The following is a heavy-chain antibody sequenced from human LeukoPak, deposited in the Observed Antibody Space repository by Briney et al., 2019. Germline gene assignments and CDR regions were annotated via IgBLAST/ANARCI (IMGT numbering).Heavy chain of an antibody. CDR2: IIPIFGTA. V-gene: IGHV1-69*05. CDR1: GGTFSSYA. CDR3: ASYNGQWLAWDY. J-gene: IGHJ4*02. D-gene: IGHD6-19*01. Sequence: ASVKVPCKASGGTFSSYAISWVRQAPGQGLEWMGRIIPIFGTANYAQKFQGRVTITTDESTSTAYMELSSLRSEDTAVYYCASYNGQWLAWDYWGQGTLVTVSS.